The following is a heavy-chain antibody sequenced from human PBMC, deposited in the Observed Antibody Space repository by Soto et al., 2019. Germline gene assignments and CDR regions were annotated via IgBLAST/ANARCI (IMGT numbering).Heavy chain of an antibody. D-gene: IGHD1-26*01. CDR2: INPYNGNA. Sequence: QVQLVQSGAEVKKPGASVKVSCKASGYTFGRYGVTWVRQAPGQGLEWMGWINPYNGNANYDQKLQGRVTMTTDTFTSTAYMELRSLRSDDTAVYYCARRIQFSGSYYGMDVWGQGTTVTVSS. CDR1: GYTFGRYG. V-gene: IGHV1-18*04. CDR3: ARRIQFSGSYYGMDV. J-gene: IGHJ6*02.